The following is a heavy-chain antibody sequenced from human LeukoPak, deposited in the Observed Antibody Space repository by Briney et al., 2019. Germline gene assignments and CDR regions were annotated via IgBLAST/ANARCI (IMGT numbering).Heavy chain of an antibody. J-gene: IGHJ4*02. D-gene: IGHD2-2*01. CDR1: EFTFSSYA. CDR2: ISGSGGST. V-gene: IGHV3-23*01. CDR3: AKDRVPAVVPAGEK. Sequence: GGSLRLSCAASEFTFSSYAMSWDRQAPGKGLEWVSAISGSGGSTYYADSVKGRFTISRDNSKNTLYLQMNSLRAEDTAVYYCAKDRVPAVVPAGEKWGQGTPVTVSS.